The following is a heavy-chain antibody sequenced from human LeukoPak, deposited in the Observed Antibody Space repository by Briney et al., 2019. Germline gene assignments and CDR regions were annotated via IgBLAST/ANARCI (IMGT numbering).Heavy chain of an antibody. D-gene: IGHD3-10*01. CDR3: ARRKLMVRGARYFDL. J-gene: IGHJ2*01. CDR1: GGSISSSSYY. V-gene: IGHV4-39*01. CDR2: IYYSGST. Sequence: SETLSLTCTVSGGSISSSSYYWGWIRQPPGKGLEWIGSIYYSGSTYYNPSLKSRVTISVDTSKNQFSLKLSSVTAADTAVYYCARRKLMVRGARYFDLWGRGTLVTVSS.